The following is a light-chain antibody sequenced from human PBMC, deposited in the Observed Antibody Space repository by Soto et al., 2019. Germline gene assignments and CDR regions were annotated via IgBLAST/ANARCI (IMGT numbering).Light chain of an antibody. J-gene: IGKJ4*01. CDR3: QQLDLYPST. CDR2: AAT. Sequence: DIQMTQSPATLSASVGDRVTITCRASQSVSSWLAWYQQKPGNAPNLLIYAATSLQSGVPSRFSGSGSGTEFTLTISSLQPEDFATYYCQQLDLYPSTFGGGTKVEI. CDR1: QSVSSW. V-gene: IGKV1-9*01.